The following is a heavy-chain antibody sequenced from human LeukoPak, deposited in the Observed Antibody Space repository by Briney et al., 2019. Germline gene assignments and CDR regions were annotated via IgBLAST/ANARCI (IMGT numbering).Heavy chain of an antibody. CDR1: GYTFTSYG. Sequence: ASVKVSCKASGYTFTSYGISWVRRAPGQGPEWMGWINPYNGDTNYAQKLQGRVTMTTDTSTHTAYMELGSLRSDDTAVYYCARGSHRLYDYVWGTYESKDYWGQGTLVTVSS. CDR2: INPYNGDT. J-gene: IGHJ4*02. V-gene: IGHV1-18*01. CDR3: ARGSHRLYDYVWGTYESKDY. D-gene: IGHD3-16*01.